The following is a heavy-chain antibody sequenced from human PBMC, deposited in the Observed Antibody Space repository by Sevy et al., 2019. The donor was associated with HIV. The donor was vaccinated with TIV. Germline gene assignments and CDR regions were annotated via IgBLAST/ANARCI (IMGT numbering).Heavy chain of an antibody. CDR2: ILYSGNP. V-gene: IGHV4-31*03. CDR3: ARGQITTIGFDY. CDR1: GDSISSSGYY. J-gene: IGHJ4*02. D-gene: IGHD1-1*01. Sequence: SETLSLTCTVSGDSISSSGYYWSWICQHPGEGLEWIGYILYSGNPYYNPSLKSRLIISLDTSKNQFSLKLSSVTAADTAVYYCARGQITTIGFDYWGQGTLVTVSS.